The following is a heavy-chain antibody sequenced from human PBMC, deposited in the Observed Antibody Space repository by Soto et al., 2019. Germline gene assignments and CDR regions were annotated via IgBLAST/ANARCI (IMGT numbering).Heavy chain of an antibody. D-gene: IGHD2-2*01. CDR2: IYHSGST. CDR1: SGSISSSNW. V-gene: IGHV4-4*02. J-gene: IGHJ3*02. Sequence: SETLSLTCAVSSGSISSSNWWSWVRQPPGKGLEWIGEIYHSGSTNYNPSLKSRVTISVDKSKNQFSLKLSSVTAADTAVYYCARKGRPAAILFNDAFDIWGQGTMVTVSS. CDR3: ARKGRPAAILFNDAFDI.